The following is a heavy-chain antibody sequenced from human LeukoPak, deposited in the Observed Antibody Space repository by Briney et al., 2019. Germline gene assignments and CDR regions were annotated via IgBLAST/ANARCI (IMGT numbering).Heavy chain of an antibody. J-gene: IGHJ4*02. Sequence: GGSLRLSCAASGFTVSSNYMRRGRQAPGKVLERVAVIWYDGRNKYYADSVKDRFTISRDNSKNTLYLQMNSLRAEDIVVNYCATDVPTRRGADYWGQGTLVTVSS. D-gene: IGHD1-26*01. CDR3: ATDVPTRRGADY. CDR1: GFTVSSNY. CDR2: IWYDGRNK. V-gene: IGHV3-33*08.